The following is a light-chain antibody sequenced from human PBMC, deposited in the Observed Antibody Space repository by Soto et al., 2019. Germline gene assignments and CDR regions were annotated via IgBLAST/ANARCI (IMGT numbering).Light chain of an antibody. CDR1: QSINNNY. CDR3: QQYGNSPPVT. V-gene: IGKV3-20*01. J-gene: IGKJ4*01. CDR2: GAS. Sequence: EVVLTQSPGTVSLSPGERATLSCRASQSINNNYVAWYQHKPGQAPRLLTYGASSRATGIPDRFSGSGSGTDFTLTISRLEPEDFAVYYCQQYGNSPPVTFGGGTKVDIK.